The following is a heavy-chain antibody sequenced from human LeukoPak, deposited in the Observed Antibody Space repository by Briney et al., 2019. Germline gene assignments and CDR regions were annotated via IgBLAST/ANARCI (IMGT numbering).Heavy chain of an antibody. CDR1: GYSISSGYY. CDR3: ASSTVPAAIPYFDY. J-gene: IGHJ4*02. V-gene: IGHV4-38-2*01. Sequence: SSETLSLTCAVSGYSISSGYYWGWIRQPPGKGLEWIGSIYYSGTTYYNPSLKSRVTISVDTSKNQFSLKLSSVTAADTAVYYCASSTVPAAIPYFDYWGQGTLVTVSS. CDR2: IYYSGTT. D-gene: IGHD2-2*02.